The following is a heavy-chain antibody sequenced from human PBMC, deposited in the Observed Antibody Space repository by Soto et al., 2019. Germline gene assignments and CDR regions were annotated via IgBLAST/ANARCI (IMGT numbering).Heavy chain of an antibody. CDR3: ARVGRYYGSGSYYPLFDY. J-gene: IGHJ4*02. CDR2: IYHSGST. CDR1: GGSISSSNW. V-gene: IGHV4-4*02. Sequence: QVQLQESGPGLVKPSGTLSLTCAVSGGSISSSNWWSWVRQPPGKGLEWIGEIYHSGSTNYNPSRKSRVTISVDKAKNQFSRKLSSVTAADTAVYYCARVGRYYGSGSYYPLFDYWGQGTLVTVSS. D-gene: IGHD3-10*01.